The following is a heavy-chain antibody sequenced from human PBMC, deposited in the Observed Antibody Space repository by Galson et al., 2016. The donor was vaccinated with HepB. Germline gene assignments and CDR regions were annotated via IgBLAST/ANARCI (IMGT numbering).Heavy chain of an antibody. J-gene: IGHJ4*02. D-gene: IGHD3-22*01. Sequence: SLRLSCAASGFNFSNYGMHWVRQAPGKGLEWVGVIWYDASNHYYADSVKGRFTISRDNSRKTLYLQMNSLRVEDMALYYCAREYYDPSGYYFRPDFWGQGTLVTVSS. V-gene: IGHV3-33*01. CDR3: AREYYDPSGYYFRPDF. CDR1: GFNFSNYG. CDR2: IWYDASNH.